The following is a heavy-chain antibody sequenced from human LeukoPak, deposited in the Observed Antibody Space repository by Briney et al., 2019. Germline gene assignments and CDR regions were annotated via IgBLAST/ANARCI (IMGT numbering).Heavy chain of an antibody. J-gene: IGHJ4*02. CDR3: AKDQHYYGSGSYITPPY. V-gene: IGHV3-33*06. Sequence: GGSLRLSCTASGFLFGSFAMHWVRQAPGKGLEWVAVIWFDESNIHYVDSVKDRFTISRDNSRNTVYLQMNSLRAEDTAVYYCAKDQHYYGSGSYITPPYWGQGTLVTVSS. CDR1: GFLFGSFA. CDR2: IWFDESNI. D-gene: IGHD3-10*01.